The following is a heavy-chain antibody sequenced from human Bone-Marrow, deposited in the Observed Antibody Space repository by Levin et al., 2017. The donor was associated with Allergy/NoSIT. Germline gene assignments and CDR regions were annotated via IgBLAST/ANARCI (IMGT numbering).Heavy chain of an antibody. D-gene: IGHD6-13*01. CDR3: ARTDHPSSPHFDY. CDR2: VYYTGLT. Sequence: SCTVSGGSIDSYYWSWIRQTPGKGLQWIGYVYYTGLTRYNPSLKSRVSMSVDPSKNQFSLKVYSVTAADTGLYFCARTDHPSSPHFDYWGQGTLVTVSS. J-gene: IGHJ4*02. CDR1: GGSIDSYY. V-gene: IGHV4-59*01.